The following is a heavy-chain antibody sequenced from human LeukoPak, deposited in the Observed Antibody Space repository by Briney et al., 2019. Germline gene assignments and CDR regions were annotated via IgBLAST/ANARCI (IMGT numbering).Heavy chain of an antibody. V-gene: IGHV3-9*01. J-gene: IGHJ4*02. Sequence: GGSLRLSCAASGFTFDDYAMHWVRQAPGKGLEWVSGISWNCGSIGYADSVKGRFTISRDNAKNSLYLQMNSLRAEDTALYYCAKHTGGWGQGTLVTVSS. CDR2: ISWNCGSI. CDR3: AKHTGG. CDR1: GFTFDDYA. D-gene: IGHD2-15*01.